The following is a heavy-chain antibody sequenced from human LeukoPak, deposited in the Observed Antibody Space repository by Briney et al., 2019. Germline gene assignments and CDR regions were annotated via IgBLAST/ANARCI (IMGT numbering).Heavy chain of an antibody. Sequence: SETLSLTCTVSGYSISSSYYWGWIRQPPGKGLEWIGSVYYSGNTYYNSSLKSRVTISVDTSKNQFSLKLSSVTAADTAIYYCTREYGFMTTVFHAFDIWGQGTMVTVSS. CDR1: GYSISSSYY. CDR3: TREYGFMTTVFHAFDI. D-gene: IGHD4-17*01. CDR2: VYYSGNT. V-gene: IGHV4-38-2*02. J-gene: IGHJ3*02.